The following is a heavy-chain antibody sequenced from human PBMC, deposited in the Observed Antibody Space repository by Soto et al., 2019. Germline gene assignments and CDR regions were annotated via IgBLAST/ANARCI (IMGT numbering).Heavy chain of an antibody. D-gene: IGHD6-19*01. J-gene: IGHJ4*02. CDR1: GFTFSSYW. Sequence: GGSLRLSCAASGFTFSSYWMSWVRQAPGKGLEWVANIKQDGSEKYYVDSVKGRFTISRDNAKNSLYLQMNSLRAEDTAVYYCARGGRSSGRNFDYWGQGTLVTVSS. V-gene: IGHV3-7*05. CDR3: ARGGRSSGRNFDY. CDR2: IKQDGSEK.